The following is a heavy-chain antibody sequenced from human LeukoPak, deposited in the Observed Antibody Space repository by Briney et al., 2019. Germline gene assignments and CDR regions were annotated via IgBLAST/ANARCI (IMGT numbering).Heavy chain of an antibody. CDR1: GFTFSSYW. CDR2: IKQDGSEK. CDR3: ARDYGYCSSTSCYAYYFDY. J-gene: IGHJ4*02. Sequence: GGSLRLSCAASGFTFSSYWMSWVRRAPGKGLEWVANIKQDGSEKYYVDSVKGRFTISRDNAKNSLYLQMNSLRAEDTAVYYCARDYGYCSSTSCYAYYFDYWGQGTLVTVSS. V-gene: IGHV3-7*01. D-gene: IGHD2-2*01.